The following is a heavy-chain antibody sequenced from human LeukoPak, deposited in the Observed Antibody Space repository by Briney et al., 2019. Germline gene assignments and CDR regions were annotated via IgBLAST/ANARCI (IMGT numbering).Heavy chain of an antibody. Sequence: GGSLRLSCAASGITFSSYAMTWVRQAPGKGLEWVSVISGSGDGTYYADSVKGRFTISRDNAKNSLYLQMNSLRAEDTAVYYCARDRQINSGSYADYWGQGTLVTVSS. CDR1: GITFSSYA. CDR3: ARDRQINSGSYADY. CDR2: ISGSGDGT. D-gene: IGHD1-26*01. V-gene: IGHV3-23*01. J-gene: IGHJ4*02.